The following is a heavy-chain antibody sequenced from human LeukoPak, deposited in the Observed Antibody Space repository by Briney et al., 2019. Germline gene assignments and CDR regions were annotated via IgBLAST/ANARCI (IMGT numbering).Heavy chain of an antibody. CDR3: ARSQITMIVVVTFFDY. D-gene: IGHD3-22*01. CDR1: GFTFSSYA. Sequence: GGSLRLSCAASGFTFSSYAMHWVRQAPGKGLEWVAVISYDGSNKYYADSVKGRFTIPRDNSKNTLYLQMNSLRAEDTAVYYCARSQITMIVVVTFFDYWGQGTPVTVSS. V-gene: IGHV3-30-3*01. CDR2: ISYDGSNK. J-gene: IGHJ4*02.